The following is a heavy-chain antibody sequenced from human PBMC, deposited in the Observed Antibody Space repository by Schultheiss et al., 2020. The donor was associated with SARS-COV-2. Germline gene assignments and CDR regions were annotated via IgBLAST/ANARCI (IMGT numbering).Heavy chain of an antibody. V-gene: IGHV4-34*01. CDR2: IYHSGST. Sequence: SETLSLTCAVSGGSISSYYWGWIRQPPGKGLEWIGSIYHSGSTNYNPSLKSRVTISVDTSKNQFSLKLSSVTAADTAVYYCARVEGSSSAWFDPWGQGTLVTVSS. CDR1: GGSISSYY. CDR3: ARVEGSSSAWFDP. D-gene: IGHD6-6*01. J-gene: IGHJ5*02.